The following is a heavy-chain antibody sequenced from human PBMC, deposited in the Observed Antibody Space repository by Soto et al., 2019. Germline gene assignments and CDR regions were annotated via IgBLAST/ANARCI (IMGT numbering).Heavy chain of an antibody. CDR2: IYHSGST. CDR3: AAAGGFVESYYYYGMDV. D-gene: IGHD3-10*01. J-gene: IGHJ6*02. Sequence: SETLSLTCAVSGGSISSSNWWSWVRQPPGKGLEWIGEIYHSGSTNYNPSLKSRVTISVDKSKNQFSLKLSSVTAADTAVYYCAAAGGFVESYYYYGMDVWGQGTTVTVSS. V-gene: IGHV4-4*02. CDR1: GGSISSSNW.